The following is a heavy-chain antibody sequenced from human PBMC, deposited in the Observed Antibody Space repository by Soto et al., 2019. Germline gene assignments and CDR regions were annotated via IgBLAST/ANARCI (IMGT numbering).Heavy chain of an antibody. D-gene: IGHD1-7*01. CDR1: AFTFSSYA. CDR3: ALRTGTFGHYYYYGMDV. J-gene: IGHJ6*02. CDR2: ISGSGGST. Sequence: EVQLLESGGGLVQPGGSLRLSCAASAFTFSSYAMSWVRQAPGKGLEWVSAISGSGGSTYYADSVKGRFTISRDNSKNTLYLQMNSLRAEDTAVYYCALRTGTFGHYYYYGMDVWGQGTTVTVSS. V-gene: IGHV3-23*01.